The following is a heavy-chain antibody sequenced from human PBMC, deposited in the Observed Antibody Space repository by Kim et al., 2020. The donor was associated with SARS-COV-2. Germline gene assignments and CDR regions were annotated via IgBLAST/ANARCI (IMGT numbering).Heavy chain of an antibody. CDR1: GDSVSSNSAT. J-gene: IGHJ4*02. V-gene: IGHV6-1*01. Sequence: SQTLSLTCDISGDSVSSNSATWNWIRQPPSRGLEWLGSTYYRSKWYSAYGMSVKSRMTIKADTSKNQFSLQLNSVTPEDTAGYFCARGPSVLRDWSQGTLVTVSS. CDR2: TYYRSKWYS. CDR3: ARGPSVLRD.